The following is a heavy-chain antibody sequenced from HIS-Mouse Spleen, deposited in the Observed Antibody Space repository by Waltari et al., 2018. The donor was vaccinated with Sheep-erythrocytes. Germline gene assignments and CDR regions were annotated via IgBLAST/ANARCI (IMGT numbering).Heavy chain of an antibody. D-gene: IGHD1-1*01. J-gene: IGHJ6*02. Sequence: QVQLQQWGAGLLKPSETLSLTCAVYGGSFSGYYWSWIRQPPGKGLEGIGETNHGGSTNYKPSLKSRVTISVDTSKDQFSLKLSSVTAADTAVYYCAKDIGTGLSYGMDVWGQGTTVTVSS. CDR2: TNHGGST. CDR3: AKDIGTGLSYGMDV. V-gene: IGHV4-34*01. CDR1: GGSFSGYY.